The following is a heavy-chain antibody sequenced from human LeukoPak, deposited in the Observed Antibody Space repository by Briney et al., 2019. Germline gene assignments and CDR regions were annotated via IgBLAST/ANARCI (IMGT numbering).Heavy chain of an antibody. CDR3: ARVVAGLFDY. CDR1: GDSVSTNSGI. J-gene: IGHJ4*02. D-gene: IGHD2-15*01. Sequence: SQTLSLTCAISGDSVSTNSGIWNWIRQSPLRGLEWLGRTYYRSKWYKDYAVSVKSRITISPDTPKNQLSLQLNSVTPEDTAVYYCARVVAGLFDYWGQGIPVTVSS. CDR2: TYYRSKWYK. V-gene: IGHV6-1*01.